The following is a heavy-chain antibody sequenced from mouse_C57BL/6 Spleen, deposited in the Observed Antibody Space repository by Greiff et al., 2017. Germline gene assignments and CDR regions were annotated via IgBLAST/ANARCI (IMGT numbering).Heavy chain of an antibody. Sequence: EVHLVESGPGMVKPSQSLSLTCTVTGYSITSGYDWHWIRHFPGNKLEWMGYISYSGSTNYNPSLKSRISITHDTSKNHFFLKLNSVTTEDTATYYCARGIRYYFDYWGQGTTLTVSS. CDR2: ISYSGST. J-gene: IGHJ2*01. CDR3: ARGIRYYFDY. CDR1: GYSITSGYD. V-gene: IGHV3-1*01.